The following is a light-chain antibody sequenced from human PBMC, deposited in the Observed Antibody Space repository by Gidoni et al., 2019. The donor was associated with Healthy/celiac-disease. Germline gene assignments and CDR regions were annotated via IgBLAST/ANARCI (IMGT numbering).Light chain of an antibody. Sequence: EIVMTRSPANLVVTPGKRATLSCRASPGVSSNFAWYQQKPGQAPSLLIYGASTRATGIPARFSGSGSGTEFTLTISSLQSEDFAVYYCQQYNNWPWTFGQGTKVEIK. CDR1: PGVSSN. CDR3: QQYNNWPWT. V-gene: IGKV3-15*01. J-gene: IGKJ1*01. CDR2: GAS.